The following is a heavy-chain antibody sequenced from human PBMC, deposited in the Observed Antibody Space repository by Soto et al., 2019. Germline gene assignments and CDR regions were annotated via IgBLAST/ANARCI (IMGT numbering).Heavy chain of an antibody. V-gene: IGHV4-59*01. Sequence: LSLTCTVSGGSIRTYYWNWIRQPPGKGLEWIGYMYYGGSTNYNPSLKSRVTVSGDTSKNDFSLKLTSVTAADTAVYYCARSTGYGDSYFDYWGRGTLVTVSS. CDR3: ARSTGYGDSYFDY. CDR2: MYYGGST. D-gene: IGHD5-18*01. J-gene: IGHJ4*02. CDR1: GGSIRTYY.